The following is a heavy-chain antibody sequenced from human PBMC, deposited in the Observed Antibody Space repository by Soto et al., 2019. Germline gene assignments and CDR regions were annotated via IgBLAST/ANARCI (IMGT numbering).Heavy chain of an antibody. CDR3: ARDIGVTHGDLEY. D-gene: IGHD4-17*01. CDR2: IWYDGSNK. J-gene: IGHJ4*02. V-gene: IGHV3-33*01. Sequence: QVQLVESGGGEVQPGRSLRLSCAASGFTFRSYAMHWVRQAPGKAPEWVAVIWYDGSNKYYADSVRGRFTISRDNSKDTLYLQMNSLGTEDTAVYFCARDIGVTHGDLEYGGQGTLVTVSS. CDR1: GFTFRSYA.